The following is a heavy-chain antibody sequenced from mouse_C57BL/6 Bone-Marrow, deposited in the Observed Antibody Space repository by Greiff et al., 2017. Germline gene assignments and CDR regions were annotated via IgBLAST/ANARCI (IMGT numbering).Heavy chain of an antibody. V-gene: IGHV1-5*01. Sequence: VQLQQSGTVLARPGASVKMSCKTSGYTFTSYWMHWVKQRPGQGLEWIGAIYPGNSDTSYNQKFKGKAKLTAVTSASTAYMELSSLTNEDSAVDYCTRWGYGSRWYFDVWGTGTTVTDSS. CDR1: GYTFTSYW. J-gene: IGHJ1*03. CDR3: TRWGYGSRWYFDV. D-gene: IGHD1-1*01. CDR2: IYPGNSDT.